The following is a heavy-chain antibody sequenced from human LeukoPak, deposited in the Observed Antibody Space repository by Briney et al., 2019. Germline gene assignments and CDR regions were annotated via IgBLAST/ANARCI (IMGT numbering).Heavy chain of an antibody. Sequence: GGSLRLSCAASGFTFSSYGMHWVRQAPGKGLEWVAFIRYDGSNKYYADSVKGRFTISRDNSKNTLYLQMNSLRAEDTAVYYCARSLTKVRGYDYWGQGTLVTVSS. CDR2: IRYDGSNK. CDR3: ARSLTKVRGYDY. CDR1: GFTFSSYG. V-gene: IGHV3-30*02. D-gene: IGHD3-10*01. J-gene: IGHJ4*02.